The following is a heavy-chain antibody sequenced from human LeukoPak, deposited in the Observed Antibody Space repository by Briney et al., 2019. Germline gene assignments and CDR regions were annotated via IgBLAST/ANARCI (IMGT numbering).Heavy chain of an antibody. V-gene: IGHV4-4*02. J-gene: IGHJ4*02. CDR1: LDSTTSNF. Sequence: AETLSLTCTVSLDSTTSNFWSWVRQPPGKGLEWIGEIHKSGIPNYNPPLQSRVTITIDRSRNQIALELASVTDAATAVYYCAREILGGFNPGGYWGQGTLVTVSS. CDR2: IHKSGIP. D-gene: IGHD1-14*01. CDR3: AREILGGFNPGGY.